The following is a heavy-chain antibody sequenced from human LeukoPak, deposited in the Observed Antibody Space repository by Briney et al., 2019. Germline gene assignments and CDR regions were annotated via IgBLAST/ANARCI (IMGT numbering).Heavy chain of an antibody. CDR3: ASHNGAGDYDFWSGYYRGEDWFDP. Sequence: SETLSLTCTVSRGSISSSSYYWGWVRQPPGKGLEWIGRIYYSGSTYYNPSLKSRVTISVDTSKNQFSLKLSSVTAADTAVYYCASHNGAGDYDFWSGYYRGEDWFDPWGQGTLVTVSS. V-gene: IGHV4-39*01. CDR1: RGSISSSSYY. CDR2: IYYSGST. J-gene: IGHJ5*02. D-gene: IGHD3-3*01.